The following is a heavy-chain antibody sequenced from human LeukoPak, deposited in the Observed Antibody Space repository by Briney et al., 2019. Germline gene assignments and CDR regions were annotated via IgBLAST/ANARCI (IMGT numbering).Heavy chain of an antibody. CDR1: GYTFTGYY. Sequence: ASVKVSCMASGYTFTGYYMHWVRQAPGQGLEWMGWINPNSGGTNYAQKFQGWVTMTRDTSISTAYMELSRLRSDDTAVYYCARGSSSWDLPPFDYWGQGTLVTVSS. CDR2: INPNSGGT. CDR3: ARGSSSWDLPPFDY. V-gene: IGHV1-2*04. J-gene: IGHJ4*02. D-gene: IGHD6-13*01.